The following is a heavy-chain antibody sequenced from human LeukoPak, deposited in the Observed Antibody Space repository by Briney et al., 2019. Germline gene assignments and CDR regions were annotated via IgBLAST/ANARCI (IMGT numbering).Heavy chain of an antibody. V-gene: IGHV3-11*01. Sequence: GGSLRLSCAASGFTFSDCYMSWLRQAPGKGLEWVSSVTSSGSAIFYADSVKGRFTISRDNAKNSLYLQMNSLRAEDTALYYCARDPNLYSGTYDTYWGQGTLVTVSS. D-gene: IGHD1-26*01. CDR2: VTSSGSAI. CDR1: GFTFSDCY. J-gene: IGHJ4*02. CDR3: ARDPNLYSGTYDTY.